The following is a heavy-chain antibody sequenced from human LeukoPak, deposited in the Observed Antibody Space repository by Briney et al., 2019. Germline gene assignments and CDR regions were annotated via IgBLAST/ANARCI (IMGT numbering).Heavy chain of an antibody. CDR3: ARHPTRHYDDSSGMLDY. J-gene: IGHJ4*02. Sequence: SETLSLTCTVSGGSISSSSYYWGWIRQPPGKGLEWIGSIYYSGSTYYNPSLKSRVTISVDTSKNQFSLKLSSVTAADTAVYYCARHPTRHYDDSSGMLDYWGQGTLVTVSS. D-gene: IGHD3-22*01. CDR2: IYYSGST. V-gene: IGHV4-39*01. CDR1: GGSISSSSYY.